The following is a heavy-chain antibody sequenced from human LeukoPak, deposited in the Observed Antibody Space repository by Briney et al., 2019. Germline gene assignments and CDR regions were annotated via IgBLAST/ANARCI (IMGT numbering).Heavy chain of an antibody. CDR3: ARALGAYDRNPHDY. Sequence: QPGGSLRLSCAASGFALSSHWMTWVRQVPGRGPEWVANVNRDGSETYYLDSVKGRFTISKDNAKNSLYLQMNSLRAEDTALYHCARALGAYDRNPHDYWGQGTLVTVSS. CDR1: GFALSSHW. D-gene: IGHD3-16*01. CDR2: VNRDGSET. V-gene: IGHV3-7*03. J-gene: IGHJ4*02.